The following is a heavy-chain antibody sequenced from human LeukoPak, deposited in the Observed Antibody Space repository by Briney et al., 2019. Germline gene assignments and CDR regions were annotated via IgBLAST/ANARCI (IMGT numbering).Heavy chain of an antibody. Sequence: PGGSLRLSCAAPGFTFEDYGMSWARQAPGKGLQWVSGINWIGGTLGYAASVKGRFTISRDNANNSMYLQMKSLRCEDTALYYCARYGFYCSSTSCYIFDNWGQGTLVTVSS. V-gene: IGHV3-20*04. J-gene: IGHJ4*02. D-gene: IGHD2-2*02. CDR1: GFTFEDYG. CDR2: INWIGGTL. CDR3: ARYGFYCSSTSCYIFDN.